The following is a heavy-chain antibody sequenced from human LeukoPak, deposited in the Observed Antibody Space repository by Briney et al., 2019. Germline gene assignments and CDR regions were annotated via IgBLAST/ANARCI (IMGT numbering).Heavy chain of an antibody. Sequence: GASVKVSCKASGGTFSSYAISWVRQAPGQGLEWMGRIIPILGIANYAQKFQGRVTITADKSTSTAYMELSSLRSEDTAVYYCARTPCGGDCYYNWFDPWGQGTLVTVSS. CDR2: IIPILGIA. V-gene: IGHV1-69*04. J-gene: IGHJ5*02. CDR1: GGTFSSYA. CDR3: ARTPCGGDCYYNWFDP. D-gene: IGHD2-21*02.